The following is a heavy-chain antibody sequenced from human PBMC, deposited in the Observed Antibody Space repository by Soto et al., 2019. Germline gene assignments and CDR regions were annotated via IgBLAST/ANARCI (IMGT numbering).Heavy chain of an antibody. V-gene: IGHV3-23*01. CDR1: GFTFSRDG. J-gene: IGHJ4*02. CDR2: ITDNGGST. CDR3: AKERAKTTVFDY. Sequence: GGSPRLSGAASGFTFSRDGMSWVRQAPGKGLEWVSLITDNGGSTYYADSVKGRFTISRDNTKNTLFLQMNSLRAEDTAVYYCAKERAKTTVFDYCGQGAPVTVSS. D-gene: IGHD1-1*01.